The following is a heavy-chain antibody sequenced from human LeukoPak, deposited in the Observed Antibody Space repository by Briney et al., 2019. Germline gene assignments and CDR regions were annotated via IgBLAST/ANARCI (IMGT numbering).Heavy chain of an antibody. CDR1: GGTFSSYA. Sequence: GASVKVSCKASGGTFSSYAISWVRQAPGQGLEWMGRIIPILGIANYAQKFQGRVTITADKSTSTAYMELSSLRSEDTAVYYCASPSSGSSEFDYRGQGTLVTVSS. V-gene: IGHV1-69*04. J-gene: IGHJ4*02. D-gene: IGHD3-22*01. CDR3: ASPSSGSSEFDY. CDR2: IIPILGIA.